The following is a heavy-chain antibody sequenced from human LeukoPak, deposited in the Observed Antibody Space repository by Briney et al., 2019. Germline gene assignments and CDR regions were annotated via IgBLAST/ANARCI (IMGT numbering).Heavy chain of an antibody. V-gene: IGHV4-61*05. Sequence: SETLSLTCTVSGGSISSSSYYWGWIRQPPGKGLEWIGYIYYSGSTNYNPSLKSRVTISVDTSKNQFSLKLSSVTAADTAVYYCAASSGWHYYFDYWGQGTLVTVSS. CDR2: IYYSGST. CDR1: GGSISSSSYY. D-gene: IGHD6-19*01. J-gene: IGHJ4*02. CDR3: AASSGWHYYFDY.